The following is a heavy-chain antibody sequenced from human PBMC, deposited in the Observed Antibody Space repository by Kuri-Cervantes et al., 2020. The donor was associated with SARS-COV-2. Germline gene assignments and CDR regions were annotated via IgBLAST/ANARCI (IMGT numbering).Heavy chain of an antibody. J-gene: IGHJ4*02. Sequence: GESLKISCTASGFTFSSYSMTWVRQAPGKGLEWVSSITTMGTYTDYADSVRGRFTISRDNSKNTLSLQMNSLRAEDMALYYCAKGGGITMVRGVNYFDYWGQGTLVTVSS. V-gene: IGHV3-21*04. CDR1: GFTFSSYS. CDR3: AKGGGITMVRGVNYFDY. D-gene: IGHD3-10*01. CDR2: ITTMGTYT.